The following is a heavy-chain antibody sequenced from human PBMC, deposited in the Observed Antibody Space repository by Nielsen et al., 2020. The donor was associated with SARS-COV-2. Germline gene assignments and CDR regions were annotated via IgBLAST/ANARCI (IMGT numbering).Heavy chain of an antibody. D-gene: IGHD3-10*01. CDR2: IRTKAHGGTT. CDR3: TRVYNYGSGSLDY. J-gene: IGHJ4*02. V-gene: IGHV3-49*04. Sequence: GESLKISCTASGFTFGDYAVMWVRQAPGKGLEWVGFIRTKAHGGTTEYAASVKGRFTISRDDSKSIAYLQMNSLKTEDTAVYYCTRVYNYGSGSLDYWGQGTLVTVSS. CDR1: GFTFGDYA.